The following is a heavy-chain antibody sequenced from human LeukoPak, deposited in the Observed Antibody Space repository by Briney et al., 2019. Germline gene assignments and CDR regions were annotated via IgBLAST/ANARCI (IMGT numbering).Heavy chain of an antibody. J-gene: IGHJ3*02. V-gene: IGHV6-1*01. CDR3: ARAPMVRGVMYAFDI. CDR1: GDSVPSHSAA. Sequence: SQTLSLTRAISGDSVPSHSAAWNWIRQSPSRGLEGLGRTYYRSKWFNDYAVSVKSRITINPDTSKNQFSLQLNSVTPEDTAVYYCARAPMVRGVMYAFDIWGQGTMVTVSS. CDR2: TYYRSKWFN. D-gene: IGHD3-10*01.